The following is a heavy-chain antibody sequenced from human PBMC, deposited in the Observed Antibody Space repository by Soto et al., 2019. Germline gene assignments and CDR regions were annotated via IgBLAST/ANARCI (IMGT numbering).Heavy chain of an antibody. V-gene: IGHV3-33*01. Sequence: ESGGGVVQPGRSLRLSCAASGFTFSSYGMHWVRQAPGKGLEWVAVIWYDGSNKYYADSVKGRFTISRDNSKNTLYLQMNSLRAEDTAVYYCARALGPSTTVTTFRGSGGQGTLVTVSS. CDR3: ARALGPSTTVTTFRGS. CDR1: GFTFSSYG. CDR2: IWYDGSNK. D-gene: IGHD4-17*01. J-gene: IGHJ4*02.